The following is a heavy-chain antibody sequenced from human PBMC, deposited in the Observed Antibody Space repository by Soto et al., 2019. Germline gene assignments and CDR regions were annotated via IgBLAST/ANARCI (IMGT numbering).Heavy chain of an antibody. J-gene: IGHJ4*02. CDR2: INHSGST. V-gene: IGHV4-34*01. Sequence: SETLSLTCAVYGGSFSGYYWSWIRQPPGKGLEWIGEINHSGSTNYNPSLKSRVTISVDTSKNQFSLKLSSVTAADTAVYYCASSRGYDYIWGSYRYTKYFDYWGQGTLVTVSS. CDR1: GGSFSGYY. CDR3: ASSRGYDYIWGSYRYTKYFDY. D-gene: IGHD3-16*02.